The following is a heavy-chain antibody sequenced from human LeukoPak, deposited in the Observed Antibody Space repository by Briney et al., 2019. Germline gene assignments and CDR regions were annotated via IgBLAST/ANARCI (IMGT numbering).Heavy chain of an antibody. CDR3: ERLSWFGESYCFDS. Sequence: PSETLTLTCTVSGGSMSSSSDYWGWIRRPPGKGLEWIGSIYYSGSTYYNPSLKSRVTISVDTSKNQFSLKLSSVTAADTAVYYCERLSWFGESYCFDSWGQGTLVTVSS. J-gene: IGHJ5*01. CDR1: GGSMSSSSDY. V-gene: IGHV4-39*01. D-gene: IGHD3-10*01. CDR2: IYYSGST.